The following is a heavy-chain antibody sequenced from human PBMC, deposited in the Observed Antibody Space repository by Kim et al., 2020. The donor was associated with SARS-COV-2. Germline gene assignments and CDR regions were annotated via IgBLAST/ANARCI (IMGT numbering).Heavy chain of an antibody. CDR1: GGSISSSSYY. CDR3: ARTMLSWYCSSTSCIGPWFDP. J-gene: IGHJ5*02. D-gene: IGHD2-2*01. Sequence: SETLSLTCTVSGGSISSSSYYWGWIRQPPGKGLEWIGSIYYSGSTYYNPSLKSRVTISVDTSKNQFSLKLSSVTAADTAVYYCARTMLSWYCSSTSCIGPWFDPWGQGTLVTVSS. V-gene: IGHV4-39*01. CDR2: IYYSGST.